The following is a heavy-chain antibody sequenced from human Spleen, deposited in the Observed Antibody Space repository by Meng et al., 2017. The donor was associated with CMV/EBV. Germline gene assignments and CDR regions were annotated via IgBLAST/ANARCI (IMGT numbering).Heavy chain of an antibody. Sequence: ASVKVSCKASGYKFTTYHLSWVRQAPGQGLEWMGWVSAYNGATNYVQKFQGRVTMTADTSTSTAYMELRSLTSDDTAVYYCATADRLYVAALDYWGQGTLVTVSS. CDR3: ATADRLYVAALDY. CDR1: GYKFTTYH. D-gene: IGHD6-13*01. V-gene: IGHV1-18*04. J-gene: IGHJ4*02. CDR2: VSAYNGAT.